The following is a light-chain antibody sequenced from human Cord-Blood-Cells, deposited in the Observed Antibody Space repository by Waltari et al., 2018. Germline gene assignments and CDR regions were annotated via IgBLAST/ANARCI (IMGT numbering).Light chain of an antibody. Sequence: DIQMTQSPSSLSASVADRVTITCRASQSISSYLNWYQQKPGKAPTLLIYAASSLQSGVPSRFSGSGSGTDFTLTISSLQPEDFATYYCQQSYSTPRTFGQGTKVEIK. CDR3: QQSYSTPRT. J-gene: IGKJ1*01. CDR1: QSISSY. V-gene: IGKV1-39*01. CDR2: AAS.